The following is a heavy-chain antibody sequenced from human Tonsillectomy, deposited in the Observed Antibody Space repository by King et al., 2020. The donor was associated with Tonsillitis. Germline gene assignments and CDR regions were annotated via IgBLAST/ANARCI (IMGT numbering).Heavy chain of an antibody. CDR1: GFTFSNYG. V-gene: IGHV3-33*08. J-gene: IGHJ3*01. CDR2: IWSDGTEK. CDR3: AKPLSDCSGGNCYRPHAFDF. D-gene: IGHD2-15*01. Sequence: VQLVESGGGVVQPGRSLRLSCAPSGFTFSNYGMLWVRRAPGKGLEWVALIWSDGTEKYYGDSVKGRFTISRDNSKNTLYLQMNSLRAEDTAVYYCAKPLSDCSGGNCYRPHAFDFWGQGTMVTVSS.